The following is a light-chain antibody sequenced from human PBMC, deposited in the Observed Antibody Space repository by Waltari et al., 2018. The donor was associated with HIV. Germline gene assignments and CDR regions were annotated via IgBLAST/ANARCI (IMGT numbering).Light chain of an antibody. CDR2: WAS. CDR3: QQYYSTPRT. J-gene: IGKJ1*01. V-gene: IGKV4-1*01. CDR1: RKILFSSTNKNY. Sequence: DIVLTQSPDSLAVSLGERATMNCKSSRKILFSSTNKNYLSWYQQRPGQPPRLLIYWASSRESGVPERFIGSGSGTNFTLTISRLQADDVAVYFCQQYYSTPRTFGQGTKV.